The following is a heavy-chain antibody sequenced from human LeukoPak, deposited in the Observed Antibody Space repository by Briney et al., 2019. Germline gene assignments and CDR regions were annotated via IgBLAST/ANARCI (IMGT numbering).Heavy chain of an antibody. CDR3: ARVPGYDSSGYFDY. CDR2: ISYDGSNK. D-gene: IGHD3-22*01. J-gene: IGHJ4*02. CDR1: GFTFSSYA. V-gene: IGHV3-30-3*01. Sequence: GGSLRLSCAASGFTFSSYAMHWVRQAPGKGLEWVAVISYDGSNKYYAGSVKGRFTISRDNSKNTLYLQMNSLRAEDTAVYYCARVPGYDSSGYFDYWGQGTLVTVSS.